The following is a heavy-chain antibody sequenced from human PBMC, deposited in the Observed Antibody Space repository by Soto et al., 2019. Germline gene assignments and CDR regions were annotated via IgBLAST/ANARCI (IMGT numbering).Heavy chain of an antibody. J-gene: IGHJ3*02. CDR2: MNPNSGNT. Sequence: QVQLVQSGAEVKKPGASVKVSCKASVYTFTSYDINWVRQATGQGLEWMGWMNPNSGNTGYAQKFQGRVTMTRNTSISTAYMELSSLRSEDTAVYYCARGINYYASGDDAFDIWGQGTMVTVSS. CDR1: VYTFTSYD. CDR3: ARGINYYASGDDAFDI. D-gene: IGHD3-10*01. V-gene: IGHV1-8*01.